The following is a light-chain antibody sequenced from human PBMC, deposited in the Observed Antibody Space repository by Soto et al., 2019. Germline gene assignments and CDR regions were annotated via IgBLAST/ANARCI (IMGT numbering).Light chain of an antibody. CDR2: EAS. CDR3: QQRSNWPIT. J-gene: IGKJ5*01. CDR1: QSVSSY. Sequence: ETVMTKSPATLSMPPGERATLTCRASQSVSSYLAWYQQKPGQAPRLLIYEASNRATGIPARFSGSGSGTDFTLTISSLEPEDFAVYYCQQRSNWPITFGQGRRRDI. V-gene: IGKV3-11*01.